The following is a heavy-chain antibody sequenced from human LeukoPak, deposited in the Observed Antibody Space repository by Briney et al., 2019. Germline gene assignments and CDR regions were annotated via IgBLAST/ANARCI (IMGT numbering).Heavy chain of an antibody. D-gene: IGHD6-19*01. V-gene: IGHV1-46*01. J-gene: IGHJ4*02. CDR3: ARFAVHRRLVVAGQFGLDY. Sequence: GASVKVSCKASGYTFTSYYMHWVRQAPGQGLEWMRIINPSGGSTSYAQKFQGRVTMTRDTSTTIVNMELSSLRSEDTAVYYCARFAVHRRLVVAGQFGLDYWGQGTLVTVSS. CDR1: GYTFTSYY. CDR2: INPSGGST.